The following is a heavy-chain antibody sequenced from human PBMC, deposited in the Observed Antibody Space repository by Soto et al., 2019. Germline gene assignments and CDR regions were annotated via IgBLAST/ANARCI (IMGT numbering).Heavy chain of an antibody. V-gene: IGHV1-69*12. D-gene: IGHD2-2*01. J-gene: IGHJ6*02. Sequence: QVQLVQSGAEVKKPGSSVKVSCKASGGTFSSYAISWVRQAPGQGLEWMGGIIPIFGTANYAQKFQGRVTITADEATSTAYMELSSLRSEDTAVYYCAVVVLVPPAMPWYYYYGMDVWGQGTTVTVSS. CDR3: AVVVLVPPAMPWYYYYGMDV. CDR2: IIPIFGTA. CDR1: GGTFSSYA.